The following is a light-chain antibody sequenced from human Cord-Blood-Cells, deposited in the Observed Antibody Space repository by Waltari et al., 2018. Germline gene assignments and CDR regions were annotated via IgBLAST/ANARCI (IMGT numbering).Light chain of an antibody. CDR1: SSAAGGSNY. V-gene: IGLV2-14*01. J-gene: IGLJ1*01. Sequence: QSALTQPASVSGSPGQSIPISCTGTSSAAGGSNYVSWYQQHPGKAPKLMIYDVSNRPSGVSNRFSGSKSGNTASLTISGLQAEDEADYYCSSYTSSSNVFGTGTKVTVL. CDR2: DVS. CDR3: SSYTSSSNV.